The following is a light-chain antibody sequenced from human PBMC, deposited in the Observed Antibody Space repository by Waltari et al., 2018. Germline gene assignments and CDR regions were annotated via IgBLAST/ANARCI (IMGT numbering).Light chain of an antibody. CDR2: EVT. Sequence: QSALTQPPSASGSPGQSITISCTGLSTDVEGYDPVFWYQQHPGKAPKPLIHEVTKPAPGVPDRFPGSKSDNTASLAGSGLPAEDGADYYCRSFAGGSSLMFGGGTKLTVL. J-gene: IGLJ3*02. V-gene: IGLV2-8*01. CDR1: STDVEGYDP. CDR3: RSFAGGSSLM.